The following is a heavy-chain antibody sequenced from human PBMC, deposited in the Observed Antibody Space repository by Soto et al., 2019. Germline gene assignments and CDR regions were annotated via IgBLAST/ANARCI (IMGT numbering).Heavy chain of an antibody. J-gene: IGHJ4*02. CDR3: TRGRPGPQHYFDY. CDR1: GFTFSSDW. Sequence: EVQLVESGGGLAQPGGSLRLSCAASGFTFSSDWMHWVRQAPGKGLVWVSRINTDGSDTSYADSVKGRFTISRDNAKNTLYLQMNSLRAEDTAVYYCTRGRPGPQHYFDYWGQGNMVTVSS. D-gene: IGHD6-6*01. V-gene: IGHV3-74*01. CDR2: INTDGSDT.